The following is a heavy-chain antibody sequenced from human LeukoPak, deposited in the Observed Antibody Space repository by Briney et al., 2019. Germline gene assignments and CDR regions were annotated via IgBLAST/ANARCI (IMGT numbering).Heavy chain of an antibody. CDR1: GFTFGSYA. J-gene: IGHJ4*02. V-gene: IGHV3-23*01. Sequence: PGGSLRLSCAASGFTFGSYAMSWVRQAPGMGLEWVSGIGASGGGTYYADSVKGRFTISRDNSENTLYLQMNSLGAEDTAVYYCAKRSGSGSFFSLYYFDYWGQGTPVTVSS. CDR3: AKRSGSGSFFSLYYFDY. D-gene: IGHD3-10*01. CDR2: IGASGGGT.